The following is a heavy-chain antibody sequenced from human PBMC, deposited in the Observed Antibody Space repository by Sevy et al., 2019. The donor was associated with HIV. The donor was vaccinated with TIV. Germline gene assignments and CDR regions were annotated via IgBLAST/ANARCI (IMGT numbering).Heavy chain of an antibody. CDR2: IFPNSGVT. J-gene: IGHJ6*02. D-gene: IGHD1-7*01. CDR3: ARDAGGGTTNSGLDV. V-gene: IGHV1-2*06. CDR1: GYTFTDEY. Sequence: VSVKVPCKASGYTFTDEYLHWVRQAPGQGLEWIGRIFPNSGVTKSAQRFRGRVTMTRDTSISTAYMELSGLRSDDTAVYYCARDAGGGTTNSGLDVWGQGTTVTVSS.